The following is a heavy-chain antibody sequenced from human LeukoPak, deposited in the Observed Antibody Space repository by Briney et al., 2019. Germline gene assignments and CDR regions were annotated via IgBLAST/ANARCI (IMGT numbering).Heavy chain of an antibody. Sequence: PGGSLRLSCAASGFTVSSNYMSWVRQAPGKGLEWVSVIYSGGSTYYADSVKGRFTISRDNSKNTLYLQMNSLRAEDTAVYYCARVHITMVRGVIILFDYWGQGTLVTVSS. J-gene: IGHJ4*02. CDR1: GFTVSSNY. D-gene: IGHD3-10*01. V-gene: IGHV3-53*01. CDR2: IYSGGST. CDR3: ARVHITMVRGVIILFDY.